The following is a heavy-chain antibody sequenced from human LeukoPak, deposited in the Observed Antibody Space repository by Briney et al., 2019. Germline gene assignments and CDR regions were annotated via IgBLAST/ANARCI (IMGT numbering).Heavy chain of an antibody. V-gene: IGHV3-30*02. Sequence: TGGSLRLSCAASGFTFSSYGMHWVRQAPGKGLEWVAFIRYDGSNKYYAHSVKGRFTIYKDNSNNTLYLQMNSLRAEDTAVYYCAKDQVGATVGALGYWGQGTVVTVSS. D-gene: IGHD1-26*01. CDR2: IRYDGSNK. CDR3: AKDQVGATVGALGY. J-gene: IGHJ4*02. CDR1: GFTFSSYG.